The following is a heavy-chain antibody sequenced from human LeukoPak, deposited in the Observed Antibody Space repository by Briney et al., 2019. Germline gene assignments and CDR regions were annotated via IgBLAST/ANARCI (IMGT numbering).Heavy chain of an antibody. J-gene: IGHJ5*02. CDR1: KVTFSDYA. V-gene: IGHV3-23*01. CDR3: AKGTGINHYHWIDP. CDR2: ISGSGGNT. Sequence: GGSLRLSCAASKVTFSDYAMNWVRQAPGKGLEWVSGISGSGGNTYYADSVKGRFTIPRDNSKNTLYLQMNSLRAEDTALYYCAKGTGINHYHWIDPWGQGTQVTVSS. D-gene: IGHD3/OR15-3a*01.